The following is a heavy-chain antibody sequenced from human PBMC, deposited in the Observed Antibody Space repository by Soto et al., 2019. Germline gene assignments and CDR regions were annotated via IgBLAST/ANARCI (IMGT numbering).Heavy chain of an antibody. Sequence: SETLSLTCAVYGGSFSGYYWSWIRQPPGKGLEWIGEINHSGSTNYNPSLKSRVTISVDTSKNQFFLKLSSVTAADTAVYYCARGGELLGATVTTSYYFDYWGQGTLVTVSS. CDR3: ARGGELLGATVTTSYYFDY. D-gene: IGHD4-17*01. J-gene: IGHJ4*02. CDR2: INHSGST. CDR1: GGSFSGYY. V-gene: IGHV4-34*01.